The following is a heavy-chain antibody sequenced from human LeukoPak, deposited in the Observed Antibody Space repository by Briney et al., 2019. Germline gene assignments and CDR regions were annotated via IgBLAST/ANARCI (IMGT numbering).Heavy chain of an antibody. CDR2: IYSGVST. V-gene: IGHV3-53*01. D-gene: IGHD3-3*02. Sequence: GGSLRPSCAASGFTVSSNYMSWVRQAPGKGLEWVSVIYSGVSTYYADSVKGRFTISRDNSKNTLNLQMNSLRAEDTAVYYCARLATHYGMDVWGQGTTVTVSS. CDR1: GFTVSSNY. CDR3: ARLATHYGMDV. J-gene: IGHJ6*02.